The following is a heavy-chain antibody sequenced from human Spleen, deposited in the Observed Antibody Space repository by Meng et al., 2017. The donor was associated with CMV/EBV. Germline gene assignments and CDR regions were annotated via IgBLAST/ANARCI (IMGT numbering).Heavy chain of an antibody. Sequence: GESLKISCAASGFTFSSYVMHWVRQAPGKGLEWVSVIYSGGSSTYYADSVKGRFTISRDNAKNSLYLQMNSLRAEDTAVYYCARDGHYYDSSGTPPSWGQGTLVTVSS. CDR3: ARDGHYYDSSGTPPS. V-gene: IGHV3-NL1*01. CDR2: IYSGGSST. CDR1: GFTFSSYV. D-gene: IGHD3-22*01. J-gene: IGHJ5*02.